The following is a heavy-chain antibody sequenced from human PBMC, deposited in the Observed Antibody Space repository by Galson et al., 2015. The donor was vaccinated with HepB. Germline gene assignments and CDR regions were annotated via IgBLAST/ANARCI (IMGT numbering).Heavy chain of an antibody. D-gene: IGHD5-12*01. Sequence: SVKVSCKASGYTFTSYGISWVRQAPGQGLEWMGWISAYNGNTNYAQKLQGRVTMTTDTSTSTACMELRSLRSDDTAVYYCARDSRGYSGYDHYYYYYMDVWGKGTTVTVSS. CDR1: GYTFTSYG. CDR3: ARDSRGYSGYDHYYYYYMDV. J-gene: IGHJ6*03. CDR2: ISAYNGNT. V-gene: IGHV1-18*01.